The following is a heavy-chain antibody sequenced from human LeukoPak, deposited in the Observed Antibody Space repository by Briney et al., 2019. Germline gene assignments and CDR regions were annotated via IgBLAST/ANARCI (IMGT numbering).Heavy chain of an antibody. D-gene: IGHD6-6*01. CDR1: GYTFTGYY. CDR2: INPNSGGT. CDR3: AKQYSNSPGGY. J-gene: IGHJ4*02. V-gene: IGHV1-2*02. Sequence: ASVKVSCTASGYTFTGYYMHWVRQAPGQGLEWMGWINPNSGGTKYAQKFQGRVTITRDTSISTAYMELSRLRSDDTAVYYCAKQYSNSPGGYWGQGTLVTVSS.